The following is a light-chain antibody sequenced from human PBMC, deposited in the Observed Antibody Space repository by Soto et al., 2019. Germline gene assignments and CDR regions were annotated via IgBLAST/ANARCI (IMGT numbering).Light chain of an antibody. CDR2: EVT. CDR3: SSYTNNRKLPYL. CDR1: TRDVGTYKY. V-gene: IGLV2-14*01. Sequence: QYALAQPASVSGSLGQSITLSCTGGTRDVGTYKYVSWYQKHPGKAPTLMIYEVTNRPSGVSNRFAGSKAGNTASLTISGLQAEDEAECFCSSYTNNRKLPYLFGNGTKVTVL. J-gene: IGLJ1*01.